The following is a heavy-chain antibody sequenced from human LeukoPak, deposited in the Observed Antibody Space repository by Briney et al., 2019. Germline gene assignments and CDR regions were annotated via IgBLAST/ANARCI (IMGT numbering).Heavy chain of an antibody. CDR3: AHRPGMGAHRFDV. V-gene: IGHV2-5*02. CDR2: IYWDDDT. D-gene: IGHD1-26*01. CDR1: GFSPTTSRVG. J-gene: IGHJ4*02. Sequence: SGPTLVKPTETLTLTCTLSGFSPTTSRVGVGWMRQSPGKALQWLTLIYWDDDTRYRPSLRGRLAVTKDASKNQVLLTMTNVDPADTGTYYCAHRPGMGAHRFDVWGQGTLVTVSS.